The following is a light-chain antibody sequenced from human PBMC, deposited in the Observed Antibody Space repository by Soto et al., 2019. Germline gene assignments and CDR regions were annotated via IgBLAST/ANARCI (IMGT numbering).Light chain of an antibody. J-gene: IGKJ3*01. V-gene: IGKV1-33*01. Sequence: DVQMTQSPSSLSASIRDRVTITCQASQDISNCLNWYQQKPGKAPKLLICDASNLEPGVPSRFSGSGSGTDFAFTISSLQPEDIGIYYCQQYDNLPFTFGPGTKVDI. CDR2: DAS. CDR3: QQYDNLPFT. CDR1: QDISNC.